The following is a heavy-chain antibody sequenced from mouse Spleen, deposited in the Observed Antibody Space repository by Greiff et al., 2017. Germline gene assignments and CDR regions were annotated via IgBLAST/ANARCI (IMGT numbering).Heavy chain of an antibody. CDR3: ARGLGGAY. J-gene: IGHJ3*01. Sequence: VQRVESGPGLVQPSQSLSITCTVSGFSLTSYGVHWVRQSPGKGLEWLGVIWSGGSTDYNAAFISRLSISKDNSKSQVFFKMNSLQADDTAIYYCARGLGGAYWGQGTLVTVSA. CDR2: IWSGGST. V-gene: IGHV2-2*01. CDR1: GFSLTSYG. D-gene: IGHD4-1*01.